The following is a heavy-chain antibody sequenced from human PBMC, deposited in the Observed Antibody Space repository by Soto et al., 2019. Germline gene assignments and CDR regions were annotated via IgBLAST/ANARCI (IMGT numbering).Heavy chain of an antibody. Sequence: ASVKVSCKASGYTFTSYDINWVRQATGQGLEWMGWMNPNSGNTGYAQKLQGRVTMTRNTSISTAYMELSSLRSEDTAVYYCARGVNTYGNPYKWFDPFGQGTLVTVSS. V-gene: IGHV1-8*01. CDR2: MNPNSGNT. CDR1: GYTFTSYD. CDR3: ARGVNTYGNPYKWFDP. D-gene: IGHD2-8*01. J-gene: IGHJ5*02.